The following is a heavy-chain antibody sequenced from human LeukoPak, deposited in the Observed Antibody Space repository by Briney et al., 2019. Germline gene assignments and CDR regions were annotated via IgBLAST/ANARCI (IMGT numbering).Heavy chain of an antibody. CDR2: ISSSGRTM. Sequence: GGSLRLSCAASGFTFSSYEMNWVRQAPGKGLEWISHISSSGRTMYYADSVKGRLTISRDNAKNSLYLQMNSLRAEDTAVYYCARLGSLCRNGVCYGGWGQGILVTVSS. CDR1: GFTFSSYE. CDR3: ARLGSLCRNGVCYGG. J-gene: IGHJ4*02. V-gene: IGHV3-48*03. D-gene: IGHD2-8*01.